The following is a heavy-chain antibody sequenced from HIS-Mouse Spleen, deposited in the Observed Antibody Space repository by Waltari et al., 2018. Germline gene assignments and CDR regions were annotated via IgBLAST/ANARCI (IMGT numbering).Heavy chain of an antibody. J-gene: IGHJ5*02. V-gene: IGHV1-8*01. D-gene: IGHD6-19*01. Sequence: QVQLVQSGAEVKTPGASVKVPCKASGYAFTSYDINWLPTATGQGLEWMGWMNPNSGNTGYAQKFQGRVTMTRNTSISTAYMELSSLRSEDTAVYYCARGRRSSGWYWFDPWGQGTLVTVSS. CDR1: GYAFTSYD. CDR3: ARGRRSSGWYWFDP. CDR2: MNPNSGNT.